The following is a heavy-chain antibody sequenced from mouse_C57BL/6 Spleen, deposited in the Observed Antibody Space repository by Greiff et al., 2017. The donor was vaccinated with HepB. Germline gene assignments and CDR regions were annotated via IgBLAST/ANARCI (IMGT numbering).Heavy chain of an antibody. CDR1: GFSLTSYG. D-gene: IGHD2-1*01. V-gene: IGHV2-2*01. Sequence: QVHVKQSGPGLVQPSQSLSITCTVSGFSLTSYGVHWVRQSPGKGLEWLGVIWSGGSTDYNAAFISRLSISKDNSKSQVFFKMNSLQADDTAIYYCARSGVTTIVRDFDYWGQGTTLTVSS. J-gene: IGHJ2*01. CDR3: ARSGVTTIVRDFDY. CDR2: IWSGGST.